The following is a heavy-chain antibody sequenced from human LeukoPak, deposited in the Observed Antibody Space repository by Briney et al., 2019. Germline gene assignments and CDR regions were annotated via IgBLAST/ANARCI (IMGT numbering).Heavy chain of an antibody. CDR2: INHSGST. Sequence: PSETLSRTCAVYGGSFSGYYWSWIRQPPGKGLEWIGEINHSGSTNYNPSLKSRVTISVDTSKNQFSLKLSSVTAADTAVYYCARRRRYYDILTGYYKGAFDIWGQGTMVTVSS. D-gene: IGHD3-9*01. V-gene: IGHV4-34*01. CDR3: ARRRRYYDILTGYYKGAFDI. J-gene: IGHJ3*02. CDR1: GGSFSGYY.